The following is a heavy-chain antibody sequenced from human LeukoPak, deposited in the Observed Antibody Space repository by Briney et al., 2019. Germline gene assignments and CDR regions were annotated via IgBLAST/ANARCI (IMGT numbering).Heavy chain of an antibody. CDR2: IWYDGSNK. J-gene: IGHJ5*02. CDR3: AKDKGATVNWFDP. D-gene: IGHD1-26*01. CDR1: GFTFSSYG. Sequence: GGSLRLSCAASGFTFSSYGMHWVRQAPGKGLEWVAVIWYDGSNKYYADSVKGRFTISRDNSKNTLYLQMNSLRAEDTAVYYSAKDKGATVNWFDPWGQGTLVTVSS. V-gene: IGHV3-33*06.